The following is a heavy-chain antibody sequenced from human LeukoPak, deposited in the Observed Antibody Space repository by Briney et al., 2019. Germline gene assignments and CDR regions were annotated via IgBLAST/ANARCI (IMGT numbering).Heavy chain of an antibody. D-gene: IGHD3-9*01. CDR1: GFTFSSYA. V-gene: IGHV3-23*01. Sequence: PGGSLRLSCAASGFTFSSYAMSWVRQAPGKGLEWASAISGSGGSTYYADSVKGRFTISRDNSKNTLYLQMNSLRAEDTAVYYCAKDNYDILTGYQLYYGMDVWGQGTTVTVSS. CDR2: ISGSGGST. CDR3: AKDNYDILTGYQLYYGMDV. J-gene: IGHJ6*02.